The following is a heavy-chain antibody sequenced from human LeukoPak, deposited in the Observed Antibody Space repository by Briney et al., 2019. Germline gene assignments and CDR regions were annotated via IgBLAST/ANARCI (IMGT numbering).Heavy chain of an antibody. D-gene: IGHD1-14*01. CDR2: IKEDGTYT. V-gene: IGHV3-74*01. CDR1: GFSFSKYW. CDR3: ARDPGSSAFDL. J-gene: IGHJ4*02. Sequence: GGSLRLSCAASGFSFSKYWMHSVRQTPGEGLVWVARIKEDGTYTSYADSVKGRFTISRDNARNTVFLQMNSLRAEDTAVYYCARDPGSSAFDLWGRGALVTVSS.